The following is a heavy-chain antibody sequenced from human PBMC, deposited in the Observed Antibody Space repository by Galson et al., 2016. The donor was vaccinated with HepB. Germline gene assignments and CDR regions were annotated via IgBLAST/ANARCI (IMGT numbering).Heavy chain of an antibody. CDR2: ISTSGSTI. D-gene: IGHD6-13*01. Sequence: SLRLSCAGSGFTFSSYSMNWVRQAPGKGLEWVSYISTSGSTIYYADSVKGRFTISRDNAMNSLYLQTNSLSAEDTAAYYCAKDAGGIPSPSLFLNSCGQGTLVTVSS. CDR3: AKDAGGIPSPSLFLNS. CDR1: GFTFSSYS. V-gene: IGHV3-48*03. J-gene: IGHJ4*02.